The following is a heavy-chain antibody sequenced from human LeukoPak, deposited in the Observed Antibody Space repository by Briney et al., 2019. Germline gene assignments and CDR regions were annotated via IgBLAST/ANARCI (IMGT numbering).Heavy chain of an antibody. V-gene: IGHV3-7*03. CDR1: GFTFSNYW. Sequence: GGSLRLSCAAPGFTFSNYWMNWFRQAPGKGLEWVANIKEDGSEKYYVDSVKGRFTISRDNAKNSLYLQMNNLRAEDTAVYYCAEELRGYFDYWGQGTLVTVSS. CDR2: IKEDGSEK. CDR3: AEELRGYFDY. D-gene: IGHD1-7*01. J-gene: IGHJ4*02.